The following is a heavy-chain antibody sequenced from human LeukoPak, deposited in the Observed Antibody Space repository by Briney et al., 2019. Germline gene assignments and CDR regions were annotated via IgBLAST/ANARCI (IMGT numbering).Heavy chain of an antibody. CDR1: GGSFSGYY. V-gene: IGHV4-34*01. Sequence: SETLSLTCAVYGGSFSGYYWSWIRQPPGKGLEWIGEINHSGSTNYNPSLKSRVTISVDTSKNQFSLKLSSVTAADTAVYYCARNWIGYYDSSGYYYHFDYWGQGTLVTVSS. D-gene: IGHD3-22*01. CDR3: ARNWIGYYDSSGYYYHFDY. CDR2: INHSGST. J-gene: IGHJ4*02.